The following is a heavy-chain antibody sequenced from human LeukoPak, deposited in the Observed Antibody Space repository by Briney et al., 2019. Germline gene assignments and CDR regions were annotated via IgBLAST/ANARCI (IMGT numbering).Heavy chain of an antibody. CDR3: ARLNDFWEDY. D-gene: IGHD3-3*01. J-gene: IGHJ4*02. CDR1: GYSISSGYY. Sequence: PSETLSLTCAVSGYSISSGYYWGWIRQPPGKGLEWIGSIYHSGSTYYNPSLNSRVTISVDTSKNQFSLKLSSVTAADTAVYYCARLNDFWEDYWGQGTLVTVSS. V-gene: IGHV4-38-2*01. CDR2: IYHSGST.